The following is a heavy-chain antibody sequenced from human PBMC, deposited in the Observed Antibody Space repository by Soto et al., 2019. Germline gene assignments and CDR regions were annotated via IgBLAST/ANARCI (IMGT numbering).Heavy chain of an antibody. V-gene: IGHV1-2*02. J-gene: IGHJ4*02. CDR3: ARVRGIIGTNDY. D-gene: IGHD1-20*01. CDR1: GYTFTGYY. Sequence: GASVKVSCKASGYTFTGYYMHWVRQAPGQGLEWMGWINPNSGGTNYAQKFQGRITMTRDTSISTAYVELSRLTSDDTAVYYCARVRGIIGTNDYWGQGTLVTVSS. CDR2: INPNSGGT.